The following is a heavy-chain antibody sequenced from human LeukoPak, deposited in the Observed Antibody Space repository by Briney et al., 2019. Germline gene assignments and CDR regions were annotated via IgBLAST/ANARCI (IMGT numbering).Heavy chain of an antibody. D-gene: IGHD1-26*01. J-gene: IGHJ3*02. Sequence: ASVRVSCTASGYTFTPYYMQWVRQAPGQGLEWMGWINPNSGGTNYAQNFQGRVTMTRDTSISTAYMELSSLRSDDTAVYYCARDRGSYFSDAFDIWGQGTMVTVSS. CDR1: GYTFTPYY. CDR3: ARDRGSYFSDAFDI. CDR2: INPNSGGT. V-gene: IGHV1-2*02.